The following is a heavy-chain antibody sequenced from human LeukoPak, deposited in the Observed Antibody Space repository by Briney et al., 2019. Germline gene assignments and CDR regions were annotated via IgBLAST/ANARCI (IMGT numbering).Heavy chain of an antibody. V-gene: IGHV4-31*03. CDR1: GGSISSGGYY. J-gene: IGHJ5*02. CDR3: ARDKGYSYGYWFDP. D-gene: IGHD5-18*01. Sequence: TLSLPCTVSGGSISSGGYYWSWIRQHPGQGLEWIGHIYYSGSTYYNPSLKSRVTISVDTSKNQFSLKLSSVTAADTAVYYCARDKGYSYGYWFDPWGQGTLVTVSS. CDR2: IYYSGST.